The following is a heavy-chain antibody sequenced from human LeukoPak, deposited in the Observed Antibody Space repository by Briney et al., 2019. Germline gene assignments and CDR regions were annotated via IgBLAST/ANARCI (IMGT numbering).Heavy chain of an antibody. D-gene: IGHD2-15*01. CDR1: GYTFTSYY. CDR2: INPSGGST. V-gene: IGHV1-46*01. CDR3: AREGNCSGGSCYKAYYYYGMDV. J-gene: IGHJ6*02. Sequence: ASVKVSCKASGYTFTSYYMHWVRQAPGQGLEWMGIINPSGGSTSYAQKFQGRVTMTRGTSTSTVYMELSSLRSEDTAVYYCAREGNCSGGSCYKAYYYYGMDVWGQGTTVTVSS.